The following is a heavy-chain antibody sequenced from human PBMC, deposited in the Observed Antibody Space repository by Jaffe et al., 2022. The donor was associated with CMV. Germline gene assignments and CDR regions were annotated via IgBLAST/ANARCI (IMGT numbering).Heavy chain of an antibody. CDR1: GFTFRSHW. CDR3: ARGTRGFLIATDGFDL. D-gene: IGHD5-12*01. CDR2: IKQDGSET. Sequence: EVQLLESGGGLVQPGGSLRLSCAASGFTFRSHWMNWVRQGPGKGLEWVASIKQDGSETYYADSVKGRFTISRDNAENSLILQMNSLRGDDTAIFYCARGTRGFLIATDGFDLWGQGTLVTVSS. V-gene: IGHV3-7*03. J-gene: IGHJ3*01.